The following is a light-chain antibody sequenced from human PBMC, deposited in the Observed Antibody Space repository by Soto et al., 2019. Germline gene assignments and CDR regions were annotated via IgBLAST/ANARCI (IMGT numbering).Light chain of an antibody. Sequence: EIVITPSPATLSVSPVEGATLSCRASQGIGNTLAWYQQKPGQTPRLLIYGASIRATGVPARFSGSGSGTDFTLTINGLQSEDFAVYYCQHYVNWPLTFGGGTKVDIK. V-gene: IGKV3-15*01. CDR3: QHYVNWPLT. CDR2: GAS. CDR1: QGIGNT. J-gene: IGKJ4*01.